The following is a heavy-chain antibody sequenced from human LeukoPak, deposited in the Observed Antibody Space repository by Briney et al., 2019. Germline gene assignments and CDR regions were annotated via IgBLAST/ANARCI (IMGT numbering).Heavy chain of an antibody. CDR1: GFTFSSYA. V-gene: IGHV3-23*01. CDR2: ISGSGGST. Sequence: PGGSLRLSCAASGFTFSSYAMSWVRQAPGKGLEWVSAISGSGGSTYYADSVKGRFTISRDNSKNTLYLQMNSLRAEDTAVYYCAKGSRYYYGSGSYPDFDYWGQGTLVTVSS. J-gene: IGHJ4*02. CDR3: AKGSRYYYGSGSYPDFDY. D-gene: IGHD3-10*01.